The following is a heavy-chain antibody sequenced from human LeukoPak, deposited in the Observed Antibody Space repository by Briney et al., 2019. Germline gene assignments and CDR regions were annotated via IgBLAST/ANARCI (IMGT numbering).Heavy chain of an antibody. Sequence: ASVKVSCKVSGDTLTELSTHWVRQAPGQRLEWMGGFDPEHGEIIYAQNFHGRVTMTEDTSTDTAYMEVSSLRSEDTAMYYCATGGPWDLLKYWGQGTLVTVSS. J-gene: IGHJ4*02. CDR1: GDTLTELS. V-gene: IGHV1-24*01. CDR2: FDPEHGEI. D-gene: IGHD1-26*01. CDR3: ATGGPWDLLKY.